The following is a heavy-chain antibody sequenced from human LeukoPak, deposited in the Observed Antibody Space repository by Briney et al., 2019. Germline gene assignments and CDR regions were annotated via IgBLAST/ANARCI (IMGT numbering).Heavy chain of an antibody. V-gene: IGHV4-4*07. Sequence: SETLSLTCTVSGGSISSYYWSWIRQPAGKGLEWIGRIYTSGSTYYNPSLKSRVTISVDTSKNQFSLKLSSVTAADTAVYYCARHSRKLLWFGESIGGFNFDYWGQGTLVTVSS. D-gene: IGHD3-10*01. J-gene: IGHJ4*02. CDR2: IYTSGST. CDR1: GGSISSYY. CDR3: ARHSRKLLWFGESIGGFNFDY.